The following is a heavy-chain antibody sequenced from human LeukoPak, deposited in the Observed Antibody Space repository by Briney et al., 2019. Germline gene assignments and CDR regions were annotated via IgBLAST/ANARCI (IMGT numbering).Heavy chain of an antibody. CDR3: ARGTIAAADYNWFDP. V-gene: IGHV1-8*01. Sequence: ASVKVSCKASGYTFTSYDINWVRQATGQGLEWMGWMNPNSGNTGYAQKFQGRVTMTRNTSISTAYMELSSLRSEDTAVYCCARGTIAAADYNWFDPWGQGTLVTVSS. CDR1: GYTFTSYD. CDR2: MNPNSGNT. J-gene: IGHJ5*02. D-gene: IGHD6-13*01.